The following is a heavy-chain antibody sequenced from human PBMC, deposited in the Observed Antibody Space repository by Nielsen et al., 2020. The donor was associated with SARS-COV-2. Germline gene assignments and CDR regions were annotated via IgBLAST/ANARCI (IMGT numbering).Heavy chain of an antibody. CDR3: AGGADFWSGTQKYYMDV. V-gene: IGHV3-74*01. Sequence: ESLKIPCSASGFTFSSPYMDWVRQAPGQGLVWVSRINPSGSGTAYADSVKGRFAVSRDNAENTVVLQIHSLRVEDTAVYYCAGGADFWSGTQKYYMDVWGKGTTVTVSS. CDR2: INPSGSGT. D-gene: IGHD3-3*01. J-gene: IGHJ6*04. CDR1: GFTFSSPY.